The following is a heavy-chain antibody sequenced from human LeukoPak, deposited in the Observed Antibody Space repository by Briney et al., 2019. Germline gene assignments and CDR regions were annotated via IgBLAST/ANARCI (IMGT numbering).Heavy chain of an antibody. D-gene: IGHD3-22*01. J-gene: IGHJ3*02. CDR2: ISYDGSNK. CDR3: AREGPDSRRDALDI. CDR1: GFTFSSYG. V-gene: IGHV3-30*03. Sequence: PGRSLRLSCAASGFTFSSYGMHWVRQAPGKGLEWVAVISYDGSNKYYADSVKGRFTISRDNSKNTLYLQMNSLRAEDTAVYYCAREGPDSRRDALDIWGQGTMVTVSS.